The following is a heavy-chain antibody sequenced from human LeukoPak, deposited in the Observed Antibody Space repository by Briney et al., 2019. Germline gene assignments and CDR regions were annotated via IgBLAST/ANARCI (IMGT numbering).Heavy chain of an antibody. CDR2: IYNSAST. J-gene: IGHJ5*02. CDR1: GGSISGFY. Sequence: SETLSLTCTVSGGSISGFYWSWIRQPAGKGLEWIGRIYNSASTNYNPSLKSRVTMSVDTSKNQFSLKLISVTAADTAVYYCARDRSGSWTRDWFDPWGQGTLVTVSS. D-gene: IGHD6-13*01. CDR3: ARDRSGSWTRDWFDP. V-gene: IGHV4-4*07.